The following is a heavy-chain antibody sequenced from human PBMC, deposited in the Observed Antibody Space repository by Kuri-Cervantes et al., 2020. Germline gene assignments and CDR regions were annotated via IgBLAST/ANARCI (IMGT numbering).Heavy chain of an antibody. CDR1: GFTFSDYY. CDR3: ARDLWGIAAAGTPYYYYGMDV. J-gene: IGHJ6*02. Sequence: GGSLRLSCAASGFTFSDYYMSWIRQAPGKGLEWVSYISSSGSTIYYADSVKGRFTISRDNAKNSLYLQMNSLRAEDTAVYYCARDLWGIAAAGTPYYYYGMDVWGQGTTVTVSS. V-gene: IGHV3-11*01. CDR2: ISSSGSTI. D-gene: IGHD6-13*01.